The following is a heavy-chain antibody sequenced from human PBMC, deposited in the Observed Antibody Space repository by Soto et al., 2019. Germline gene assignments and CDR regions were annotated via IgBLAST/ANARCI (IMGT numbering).Heavy chain of an antibody. V-gene: IGHV4-34*09. J-gene: IGHJ4*02. CDR1: GESLNSYY. Sequence: SETLSLTCAVYGESLNSYYWSWIRQSPGKGLEWIGYIYYSGITYYNPSLKSRVTISVDTSKNQFSLRLSSVTAADTAVYYCAREPSIWGQGTLVTV. CDR3: AREPSI. CDR2: IYYSGIT.